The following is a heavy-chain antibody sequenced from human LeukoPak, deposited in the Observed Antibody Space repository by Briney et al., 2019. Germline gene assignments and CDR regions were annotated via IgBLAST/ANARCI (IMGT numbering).Heavy chain of an antibody. CDR3: ARDLGYYDSSGYYHYYGMDV. CDR1: GFTFSSYE. D-gene: IGHD3-22*01. Sequence: GGSLRLSCAASGFTFSSYEMNWVRQAPGKGLEWVSYISSSGSTIYYADSVKGRFTTSRDNAKNSLYLQMNSLRAEDTAVYYCARDLGYYDSSGYYHYYGMDVWGQGTTVTVSS. V-gene: IGHV3-48*03. J-gene: IGHJ6*02. CDR2: ISSSGSTI.